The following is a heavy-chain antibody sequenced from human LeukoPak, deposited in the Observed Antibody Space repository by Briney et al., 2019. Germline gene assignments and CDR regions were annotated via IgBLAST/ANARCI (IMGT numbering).Heavy chain of an antibody. CDR3: ARSYSSGAFDI. Sequence: GGSLRLSCAASGFTFSSYDMHWVRQATGKGLEWVSAIGTAGDTYYPGSVKGRFTISRENAKNSLYLQMNSQRAGDTAVYYCARSYSSGAFDIWGQGTMVTVSS. J-gene: IGHJ3*02. V-gene: IGHV3-13*01. CDR2: IGTAGDT. CDR1: GFTFSSYD. D-gene: IGHD6-19*01.